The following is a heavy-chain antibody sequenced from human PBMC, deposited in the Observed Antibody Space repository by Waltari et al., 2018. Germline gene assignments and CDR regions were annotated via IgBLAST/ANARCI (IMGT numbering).Heavy chain of an antibody. V-gene: IGHV6-1*01. CDR1: GDRVSVVRAAA. Sequence: QVQLQPSRPGLEKPSQTLSLTCAVSGDRVSVVRAAAWNWIRNAPSRGLDWLGKTYYRSKWSNEYAVSVRSRITINPDTSKNQFSLHMNSVTPEDTAVYYCARGSSSSFDSWGQGILVTVSS. CDR3: ARGSSSSFDS. CDR2: TYYRSKWSN. J-gene: IGHJ4*02. D-gene: IGHD6-13*01.